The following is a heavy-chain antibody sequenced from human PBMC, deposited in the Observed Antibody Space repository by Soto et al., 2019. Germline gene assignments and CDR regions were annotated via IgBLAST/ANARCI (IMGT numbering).Heavy chain of an antibody. D-gene: IGHD2-15*01. CDR1: EVLFTSNS. CDR3: ARDPPHGGTSSWDADS. CDR2: ISSSGTFK. J-gene: IGHJ4*02. V-gene: IGHV3-21*01. Sequence: GGSLRLSWAAAEVLFTSNSMNWVRPIPGKGLQWLSSISSSGTFKSYGDSVKGRFTISRDNAKNSLFLQMNNLRGEDTGLYYCARDPPHGGTSSWDADSWGQGTLVNVSS.